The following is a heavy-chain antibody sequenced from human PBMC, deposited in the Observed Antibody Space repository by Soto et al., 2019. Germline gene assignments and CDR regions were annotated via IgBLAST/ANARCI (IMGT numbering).Heavy chain of an antibody. Sequence: QVQLVQSGAEVKKPGSSVKVSCKASGGTFSSYAISWVRQAPGQGLEWMGGIIPIFGTANYAQKFQGRVTITADESTSTAYMELSSLRSEDTALYYCAIQIRATYYYDSSGYHFDYWGQGTLVTVSS. V-gene: IGHV1-69*01. CDR1: GGTFSSYA. J-gene: IGHJ4*02. CDR3: AIQIRATYYYDSSGYHFDY. CDR2: IIPIFGTA. D-gene: IGHD3-22*01.